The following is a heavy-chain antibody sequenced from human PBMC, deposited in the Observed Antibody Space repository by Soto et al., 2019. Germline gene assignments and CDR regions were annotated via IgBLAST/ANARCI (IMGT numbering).Heavy chain of an antibody. Sequence: EVQLVESGGGLVQPRRSLRLSCAASGFSFDDFAMHWVRQAPGKGLEWVSGITWNSGSIGYADSVKGRFTISIDNAKNSLFLQMNSLRPEDTAFYYCAKDGRSSGWNAFLGWGQGTLVTVSS. J-gene: IGHJ4*02. V-gene: IGHV3-9*01. CDR3: AKDGRSSGWNAFLG. CDR1: GFSFDDFA. CDR2: ITWNSGSI. D-gene: IGHD3-3*02.